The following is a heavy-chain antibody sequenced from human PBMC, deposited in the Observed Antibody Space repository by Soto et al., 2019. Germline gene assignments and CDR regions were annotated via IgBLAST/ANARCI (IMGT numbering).Heavy chain of an antibody. J-gene: IGHJ4*02. D-gene: IGHD2-2*01. V-gene: IGHV1-3*01. Sequence: ASVKVSCKASGYTYTNYGMHWVRQAPGQRLEWMGWINAGSGNTKYSQKFQGRITITRDTSASKVYMELSSLRSEDTAVYYCATDIIAIPGAAGLDYWGQGALVTVSS. CDR3: ATDIIAIPGAAGLDY. CDR2: INAGSGNT. CDR1: GYTYTNYG.